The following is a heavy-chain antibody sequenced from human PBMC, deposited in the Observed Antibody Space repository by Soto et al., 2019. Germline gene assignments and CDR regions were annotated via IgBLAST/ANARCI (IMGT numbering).Heavy chain of an antibody. Sequence: QVQLVQSGAEVKKPGSSVEVSCKASGGAFSSYAISWVRQAPGRGLEWMGGIIPSIGTPNYAQKFQGRVTITADESTRTAYMELSSLTSDDTAVYFCASFCTSPSCVIDFYDTMDVWGQGTTVTVSS. CDR1: GGAFSSYA. CDR2: IIPSIGTP. V-gene: IGHV1-69*01. D-gene: IGHD2-2*01. J-gene: IGHJ6*02. CDR3: ASFCTSPSCVIDFYDTMDV.